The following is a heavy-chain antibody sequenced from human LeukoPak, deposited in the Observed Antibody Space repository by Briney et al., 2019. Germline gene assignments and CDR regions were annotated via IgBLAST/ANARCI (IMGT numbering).Heavy chain of an antibody. D-gene: IGHD2-2*01. CDR3: ARRLTQYDCFDP. V-gene: IGHV6-1*01. CDR1: GDRVSSNRVT. Sequence: SQTLSLTCAISGDRVSSNRVTWNWIRQSPSRGLEWLGRTYYRSTWYNDYAVSVRGRITVKPDTSKNQFSLHLNSVTPEDTAVYYCARRLTQYDCFDPWGQGILVTVSS. J-gene: IGHJ5*02. CDR2: TYYRSTWYN.